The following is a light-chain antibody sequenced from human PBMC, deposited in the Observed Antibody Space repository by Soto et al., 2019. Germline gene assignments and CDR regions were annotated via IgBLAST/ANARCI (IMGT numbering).Light chain of an antibody. CDR1: QTISTS. V-gene: IGKV1-39*01. J-gene: IGKJ1*01. CDR3: QQSYSTPRT. Sequence: DIQMTQSPSSLSASVGDRVTITCRASQTISTSFSWYQQKPGKAPELLIYAASSLQSGVPSRFSVSGSETDFTLTISSLQPEDFATYYCQQSYSTPRTFGQGTEVEI. CDR2: AAS.